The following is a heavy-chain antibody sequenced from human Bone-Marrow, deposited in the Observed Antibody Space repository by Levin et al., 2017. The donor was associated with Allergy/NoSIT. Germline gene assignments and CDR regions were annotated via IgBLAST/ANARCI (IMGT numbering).Heavy chain of an antibody. J-gene: IGHJ4*02. D-gene: IGHD5-18*01. Sequence: PSETLSLTCAVYGGSFSGYYWSWIRQPPGKGLEWIGEINHSGSTNYNPSLKSRVTISVDTSKNQFSLKLSSVTAADTAVYYCARGRYSYGLTPFDYWGQGTLVTVSS. V-gene: IGHV4-34*01. CDR1: GGSFSGYY. CDR2: INHSGST. CDR3: ARGRYSYGLTPFDY.